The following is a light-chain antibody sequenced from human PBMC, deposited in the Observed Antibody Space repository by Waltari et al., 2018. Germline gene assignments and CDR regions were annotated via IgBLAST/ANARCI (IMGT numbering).Light chain of an antibody. CDR1: HRINTL. V-gene: IGKV1-5*01. J-gene: IGKJ2*01. CDR3: QQYYRYYT. Sequence: IQMTQSPSALSASVGDRVTIPCRASHRINTLMGWYPQRPGKDPKVLNYNVSNLESGVPSRFSGSGSGTEFTLAIYNLQPEDFATYYCQQYYRYYTFGQGTKLEIK. CDR2: NVS.